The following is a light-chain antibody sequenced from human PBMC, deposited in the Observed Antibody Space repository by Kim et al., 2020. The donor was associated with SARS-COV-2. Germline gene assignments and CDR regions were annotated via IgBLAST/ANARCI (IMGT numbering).Light chain of an antibody. J-gene: IGLJ1*01. Sequence: SPDRTARSPGLSDRLGAWVSSWYQQTPAQSPVLVIYQHSRRPSGIPERFSASNSGNTATLTISGTQPLDEADYYCQAWDGNTACVFGTGTKVTVL. V-gene: IGLV3-1*01. CDR1: RLGAWV. CDR3: QAWDGNTACV. CDR2: QHS.